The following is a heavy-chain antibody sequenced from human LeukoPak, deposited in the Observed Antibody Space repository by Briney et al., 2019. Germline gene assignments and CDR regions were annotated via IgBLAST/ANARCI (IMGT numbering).Heavy chain of an antibody. Sequence: LTGGSLRLSYAPSRFTFSSYSMNWVRQAPGKGLEWVSYISSSSSTIYYEDFVKGRLNISRDNAKNSLYLQLNSVRAEDTGVYYCARSLQQLVYYYYYYYMDVWGKGTTVTVSS. CDR2: ISSSSSTI. J-gene: IGHJ6*03. CDR1: RFTFSSYS. CDR3: ARSLQQLVYYYYYYYMDV. V-gene: IGHV3-48*01. D-gene: IGHD6-13*01.